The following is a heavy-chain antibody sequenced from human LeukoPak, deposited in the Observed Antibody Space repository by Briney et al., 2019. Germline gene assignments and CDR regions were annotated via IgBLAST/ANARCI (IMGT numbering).Heavy chain of an antibody. D-gene: IGHD6-19*01. J-gene: IGHJ3*02. Sequence: PSETLSLTCTVSGGSISSGGYYWSWIRQHPGKGLEWIGYIYYSGSTYYNPSLKSRVTISVDTSKNQFSLKLSSVTAADTAVYYCARARIAVAGRGKAFDIWGQGTMVTVSS. CDR1: GGSISSGGYY. CDR3: ARARIAVAGRGKAFDI. CDR2: IYYSGST. V-gene: IGHV4-31*03.